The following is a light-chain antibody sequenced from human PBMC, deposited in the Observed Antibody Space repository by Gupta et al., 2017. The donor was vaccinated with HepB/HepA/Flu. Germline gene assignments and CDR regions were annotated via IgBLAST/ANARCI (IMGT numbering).Light chain of an antibody. CDR3: QQYGSSPRT. Sequence: EIVLTQSPGTLSLSPGERATLSCRPSKSVSSSYLAWYQQKPGQAPRLLIYGASSRATGIPDRFSGSGSGTDFTLTISRLEPEDFAVYYCQQYGSSPRTFGQGTKVEIK. V-gene: IGKV3-20*01. J-gene: IGKJ1*01. CDR1: KSVSSSY. CDR2: GAS.